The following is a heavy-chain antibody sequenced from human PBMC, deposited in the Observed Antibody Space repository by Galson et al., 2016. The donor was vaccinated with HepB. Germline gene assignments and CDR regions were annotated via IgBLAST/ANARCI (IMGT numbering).Heavy chain of an antibody. Sequence: SLRLSCAASGFTFDDYTMHWVRQAPGKGLEWVSLISWDGHSTYYADSVKGRFTISRDSAKNSLYLQMNSLRVEDTAVYFCARDLGGRYCSGGSCYDSWGRGTLVIVSS. CDR2: ISWDGHST. CDR1: GFTFDDYT. D-gene: IGHD2-15*01. J-gene: IGHJ4*02. V-gene: IGHV3-43*01. CDR3: ARDLGGRYCSGGSCYDS.